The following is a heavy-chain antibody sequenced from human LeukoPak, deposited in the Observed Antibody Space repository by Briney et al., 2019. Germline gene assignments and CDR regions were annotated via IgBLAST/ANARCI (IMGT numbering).Heavy chain of an antibody. CDR2: IWYDGSNK. Sequence: GSLRLSCAASGFTFSSYAMSWVRQAPGKGLEWVAVIWYDGSNKYYADSVKGRFTISRDNSKNTLYLQMNSLRAEDTAVYYCASGYDFWSGYGYWGQGTLVTVSS. V-gene: IGHV3-33*08. D-gene: IGHD3-3*01. J-gene: IGHJ4*02. CDR1: GFTFSSYA. CDR3: ASGYDFWSGYGY.